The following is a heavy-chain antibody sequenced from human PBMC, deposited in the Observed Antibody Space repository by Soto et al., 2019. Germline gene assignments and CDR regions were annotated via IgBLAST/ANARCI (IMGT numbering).Heavy chain of an antibody. J-gene: IGHJ6*02. CDR2: IIPIFGTA. CDR3: ARAVEGGYGTYYYYGMDV. D-gene: IGHD5-12*01. CDR1: GGTFSSYA. V-gene: IGHV1-69*01. Sequence: QVQLVQSGAEVQKPGSSVKVSCKASGGTFSSYAISWVRQAPGQGLEWMGGIIPIFGTANYAQKFQGRVTITADESTSTAYMELSSLRSEDTAVYYCARAVEGGYGTYYYYGMDVWGQGTTVTVSS.